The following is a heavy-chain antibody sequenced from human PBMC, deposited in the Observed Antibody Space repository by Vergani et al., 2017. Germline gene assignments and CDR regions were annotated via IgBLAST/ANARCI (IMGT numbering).Heavy chain of an antibody. J-gene: IGHJ4*02. V-gene: IGHV4-34*02. Sequence: QVQLQQWGAGVVKPSGTLSLTCAVFGESFSSFYWRWIRQPPGKGLEWIGEINNDGHTNYNPSLESRVTVSRDTAKNQFSLNLMSMTAADTAMYYCAVRPRVNLVGGEIVTKRTFDYLSQGSLVTVSS. CDR2: INNDGHT. D-gene: IGHD3-10*01. CDR1: GESFSSFY. CDR3: AVRPRVNLVGGEIVTKRTFDY.